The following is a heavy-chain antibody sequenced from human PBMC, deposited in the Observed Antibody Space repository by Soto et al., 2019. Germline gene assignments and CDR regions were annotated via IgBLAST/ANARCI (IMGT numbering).Heavy chain of an antibody. CDR3: ARGRPGYSSGWDLSDAFDI. CDR2: IGTAGDT. V-gene: IGHV3-13*01. D-gene: IGHD6-19*01. Sequence: GGSLRLSCAASGFTFSSYDMHWVRQATGKGLEWVSAIGTAGDTYYPGSVKGRFTISRENAKNSLYLQMNSLRAGDTAVYYCARGRPGYSSGWDLSDAFDIWGQGTMVTVSS. CDR1: GFTFSSYD. J-gene: IGHJ3*02.